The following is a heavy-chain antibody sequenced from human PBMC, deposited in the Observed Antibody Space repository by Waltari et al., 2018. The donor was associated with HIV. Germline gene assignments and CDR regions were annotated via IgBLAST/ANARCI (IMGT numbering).Heavy chain of an antibody. CDR3: AKVFGYQRDWCDP. J-gene: IGHJ5*02. D-gene: IGHD2-2*01. V-gene: IGHV3-30*02. CDR1: GFTFSSYG. CDR2: IRYDGSNK. Sequence: QVQLVESGGGVVQPGGSLRLSCAASGFTFSSYGMHWVRQAPGKGLEWVAFIRYDGSNKYYADSVKGRFTISRDNSKNTLYLQMNSLRAEDTAVYYCAKVFGYQRDWCDPWGQGTLVTVSS.